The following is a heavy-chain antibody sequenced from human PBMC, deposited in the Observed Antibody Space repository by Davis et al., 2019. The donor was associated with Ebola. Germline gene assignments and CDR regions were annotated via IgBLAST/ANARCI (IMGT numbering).Heavy chain of an antibody. CDR2: IYYSGST. Sequence: SETLSLTCTVSGGSISSSSYSWGWIRQPPGKGLEWIGSIYYSGSTYHNPSLKSRVAISVDTSKNQFSLKLSSVTAADTAVYYCARQGGTLYFDYWGRGTLVTVSS. CDR1: GGSISSSSYS. V-gene: IGHV4-39*07. D-gene: IGHD3-16*01. J-gene: IGHJ4*02. CDR3: ARQGGTLYFDY.